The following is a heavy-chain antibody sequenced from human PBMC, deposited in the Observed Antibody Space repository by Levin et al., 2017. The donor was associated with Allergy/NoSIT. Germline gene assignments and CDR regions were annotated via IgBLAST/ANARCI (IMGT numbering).Heavy chain of an antibody. CDR2: INSDGSST. CDR1: GFTFSSYW. J-gene: IGHJ4*02. Sequence: GGSLRLSCAASGFTFSSYWMYWVRQTPGKGLVWVSRINSDGSSTSYADSVKGRFTISRDNTKKTLYLQMNSLRAEDTAVYYCARESPSGYDYFDYWGQGTLVTVSS. CDR3: ARESPSGYDYFDY. V-gene: IGHV3-74*01. D-gene: IGHD5-12*01.